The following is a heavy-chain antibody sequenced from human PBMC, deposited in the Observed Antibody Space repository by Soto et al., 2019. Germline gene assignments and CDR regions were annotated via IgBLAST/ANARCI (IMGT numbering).Heavy chain of an antibody. V-gene: IGHV3-33*06. CDR1: GFTFINYG. CDR2: IWYDGSNK. CDR3: AKYNGPRDHPSYYYMDV. D-gene: IGHD1-1*01. J-gene: IGHJ6*03. Sequence: GGSLRLSCAASGFTFINYGLHWVRQAPGKGLEWVASIWYDGSNKHYADSVKGRFTISRDNSKNTLYLQMNSLRAEDTAVYYCAKYNGPRDHPSYYYMDVWGKGTTVTVSS.